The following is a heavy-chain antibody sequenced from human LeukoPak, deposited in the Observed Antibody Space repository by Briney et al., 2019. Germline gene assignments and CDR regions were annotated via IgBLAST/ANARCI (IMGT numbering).Heavy chain of an antibody. V-gene: IGHV1-2*02. CDR2: IHPTSGDT. CDR1: GYTFTDHH. CDR3: ARGTFDP. Sequence: ASVKVSCKASGYTFTDHHMHWVRQAPGQGLEWMGWIHPTSGDTKYAQKFQGRVTMTRDTSISTAYMELRRLIDDDTAVYYCARGTFDPWGQGTLVTVSS. J-gene: IGHJ5*02.